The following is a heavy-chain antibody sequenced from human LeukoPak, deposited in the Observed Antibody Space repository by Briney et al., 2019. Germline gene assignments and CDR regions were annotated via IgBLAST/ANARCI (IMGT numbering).Heavy chain of an antibody. D-gene: IGHD5-12*01. J-gene: IGHJ4*02. Sequence: PGGSLRLSCAASGFTFSSYAMHWVRQAPGKGLEWVVVISYDENNKYYADSVKGRFTISRDNSKNTLYLQMNSLRAEDTAVYYCASDIVATMFYWGQGTLVTVSS. CDR2: ISYDENNK. CDR1: GFTFSSYA. V-gene: IGHV3-30-3*01. CDR3: ASDIVATMFY.